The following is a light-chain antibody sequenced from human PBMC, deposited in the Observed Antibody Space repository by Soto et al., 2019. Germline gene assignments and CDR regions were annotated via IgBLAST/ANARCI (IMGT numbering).Light chain of an antibody. CDR1: SSDVGTSNY. J-gene: IGLJ1*01. Sequence: QSALTQPRSVSGSPGQSVTISCTGTSSDVGTSNYVSWYQQHPGKAPKLMIYDATKRPSGVPDRFSASKSGNTASLTISGLQADDEADYYCCSYAATYTSVFGTGTKVTVL. V-gene: IGLV2-11*01. CDR3: CSYAATYTSV. CDR2: DAT.